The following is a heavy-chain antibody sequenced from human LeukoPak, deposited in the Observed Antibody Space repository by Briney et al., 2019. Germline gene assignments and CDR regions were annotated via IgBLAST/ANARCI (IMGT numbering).Heavy chain of an antibody. CDR1: GFTFGDYA. CDR2: IRSKAYGGTT. V-gene: IGHV3-49*03. D-gene: IGHD2-21*02. CDR3: TAAYCGGDCSNGPDY. J-gene: IGHJ4*02. Sequence: GGSLRLSCTASGFTFGDYAMSWFRQAPGKGLEWVGLIRSKAYGGTTEYAASVKGRFTISRDDSKSIAYLQMNSLKTEDTAVYYCTAAYCGGDCSNGPDYWGQGTLVTVSS.